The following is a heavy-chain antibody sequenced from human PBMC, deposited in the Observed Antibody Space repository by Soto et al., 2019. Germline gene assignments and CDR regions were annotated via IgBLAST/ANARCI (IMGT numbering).Heavy chain of an antibody. CDR3: AHSRGWIYYDSRMAFES. CDR1: GFSLSTSGVG. V-gene: IGHV2-5*02. Sequence: SGPTLVNPTQTLTLTCTFSGFSLSTSGVGVGWIRQPPGKALEWLALIYWDDDKRYSPSLKSRLTITKDTSKNQVVLTMTNMDPVDTATYYCAHSRGWIYYDSRMAFESWGQGTMVTV. D-gene: IGHD3-3*01. J-gene: IGHJ3*02. CDR2: IYWDDDK.